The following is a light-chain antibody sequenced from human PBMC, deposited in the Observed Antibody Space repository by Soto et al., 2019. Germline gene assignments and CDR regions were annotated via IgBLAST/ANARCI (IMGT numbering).Light chain of an antibody. CDR2: GNS. CDR3: QSYDSSLSGSV. Sequence: QSVLTQPPSVSGAPGQRVTISCTGSSSNIGAGYDVHWYQQLPGTAPKLLIYGNSNLPSGVTDRFSGSKSGTSASLAITGLQAEDEADYYCQSYDSSLSGSVFGGGTKVTVL. V-gene: IGLV1-40*01. CDR1: SSNIGAGYD. J-gene: IGLJ2*01.